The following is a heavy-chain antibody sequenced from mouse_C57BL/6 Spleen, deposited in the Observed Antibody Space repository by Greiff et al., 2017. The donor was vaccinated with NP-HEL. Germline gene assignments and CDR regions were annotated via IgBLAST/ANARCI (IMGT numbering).Heavy chain of an antibody. Sequence: EVQLQQSGPELVKPGASVKISCKASGYTFTDYYMNWVKQSHGKSLEWIGDINPNNGGTSYNQKFKGKATLTVDKSSSTAYMELRSLTSEDSAVYYCARGGYLDYWGQSTTLTVSS. CDR2: INPNNGGT. CDR3: ARGGYLDY. J-gene: IGHJ2*01. V-gene: IGHV1-26*01. CDR1: GYTFTDYY.